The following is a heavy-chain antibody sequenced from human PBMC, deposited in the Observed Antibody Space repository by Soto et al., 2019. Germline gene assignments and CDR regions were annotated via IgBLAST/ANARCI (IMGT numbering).Heavy chain of an antibody. D-gene: IGHD3-9*01. CDR3: ARPGGDFDWLLGAFDI. J-gene: IGHJ3*02. CDR1: GYIFTNSW. CDR2: IYPGDSDI. V-gene: IGHV5-51*01. Sequence: GESLKISCKGSGYIFTNSWIAWVRQMPGKGLEWMGIIYPGDSDIRYSPSFRGQVTISADKSISTAFLQWSSLKASDTAIYYCARPGGDFDWLLGAFDIWGQGTMVTVSS.